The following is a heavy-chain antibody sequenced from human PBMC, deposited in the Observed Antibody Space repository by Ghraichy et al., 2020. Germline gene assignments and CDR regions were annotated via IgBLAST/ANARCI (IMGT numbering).Heavy chain of an antibody. V-gene: IGHV1-18*04. CDR2: ISAYNGNT. CDR1: GYTFTSYG. Sequence: ASVKVSCKASGYTFTSYGISWVRQAPGQGLEWMGWISAYNGNTNYAQKLQGRVTMTTDTSTSTAYMELRSLRSDDTAVYYCARDRLHYYDSSGYSNDAFDIWGQGTMVTVSS. CDR3: ARDRLHYYDSSGYSNDAFDI. D-gene: IGHD3-22*01. J-gene: IGHJ3*02.